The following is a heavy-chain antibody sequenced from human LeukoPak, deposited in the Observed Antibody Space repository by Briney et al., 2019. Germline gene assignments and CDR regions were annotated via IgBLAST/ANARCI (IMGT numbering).Heavy chain of an antibody. J-gene: IGHJ5*01. CDR3: ARVGGYYNWFDF. V-gene: IGHV4-4*07. Sequence: WETLSLTCTVSGGSISSYSWSWIRQPAGKGLEWTGRIYTGGSTNYNPSLQSRVTMSVDTSKNQFSLNLSSVTAADTAVYYCARVGGYYNWFDFWGQGTLVTVSS. CDR2: IYTGGST. CDR1: GGSISSYS. D-gene: IGHD4-23*01.